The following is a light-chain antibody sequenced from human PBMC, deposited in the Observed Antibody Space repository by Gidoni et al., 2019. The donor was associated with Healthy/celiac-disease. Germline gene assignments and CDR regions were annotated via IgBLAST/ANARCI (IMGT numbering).Light chain of an antibody. V-gene: IGLV3-25*03. J-gene: IGLJ2*01. CDR1: ALPKQY. CDR2: KDS. Sequence: SYELIQPPSVSVSPGQTARITCSGDALPKQYAYWYQQKPGQAPVLVIYKDSERPSGIPERFSGSSSGTTVTLTISGVQAEDEADYYCQSADSSGTYSVVFGGGTKLTVL. CDR3: QSADSSGTYSVV.